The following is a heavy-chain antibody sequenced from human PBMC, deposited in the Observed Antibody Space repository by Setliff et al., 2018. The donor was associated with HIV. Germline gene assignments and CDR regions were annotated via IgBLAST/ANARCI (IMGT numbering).Heavy chain of an antibody. CDR1: GFTFSSYE. CDR2: ISSSGYP. J-gene: IGHJ6*03. D-gene: IGHD6-6*01. CDR3: AKQYSMNYYYYMDV. V-gene: IGHV3-48*03. Sequence: LRLSCAASGFTFSSYEMNWVRQAPGKGLEWVSYISSSGYPYYADSVKGRFTISRDNSKNTLFLQMDSLRAEDTAVYYCAKQYSMNYYYYMDVWGRDHGHRLL.